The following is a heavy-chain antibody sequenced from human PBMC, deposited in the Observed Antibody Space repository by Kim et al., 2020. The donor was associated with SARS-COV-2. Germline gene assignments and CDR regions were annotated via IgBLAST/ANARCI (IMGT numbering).Heavy chain of an antibody. J-gene: IGHJ5*02. CDR1: GGTFSSYA. V-gene: IGHV1-69*13. Sequence: SVKVSCKASGGTFSSYAISWVRQAPGQGLEWMGGIIPIFGTANYAQKFQGRVTITADESTSTAYMELSSLRSEDTAVYYCARDPTVKEYNWFDPWGQGTLVTVSS. CDR2: IIPIFGTA. D-gene: IGHD4-17*01. CDR3: ARDPTVKEYNWFDP.